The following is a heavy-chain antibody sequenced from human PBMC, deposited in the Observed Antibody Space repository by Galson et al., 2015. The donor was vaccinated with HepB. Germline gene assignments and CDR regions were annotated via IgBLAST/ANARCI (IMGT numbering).Heavy chain of an antibody. CDR1: GGSISSSSYY. CDR3: ARQKSIMITFGDPGWFDP. D-gene: IGHD3-16*01. CDR2: IYYSGST. V-gene: IGHV4-39*01. Sequence: SETLSLTCTVSGGSISSSSYYWGWIRQPPGKGLEWIGSIYYSGSTYYNPSLKSRVTISVDTSKNQFSLKLSSVTAADTAVYYCARQKSIMITFGDPGWFDPWGQGTLVTVSS. J-gene: IGHJ5*02.